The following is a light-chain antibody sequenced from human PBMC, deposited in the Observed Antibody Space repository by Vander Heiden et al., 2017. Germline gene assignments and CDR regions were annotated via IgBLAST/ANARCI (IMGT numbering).Light chain of an antibody. CDR2: KAS. CDR1: QSISIW. J-gene: IGKJ1*01. Sequence: DIQMTQSPSTLSASIGDRVTITCRASQSISIWLAWYQRKPGKAPNLLIYKASSLEGGVPSRFRGSGSGTEFTLTISSLQPDDFATYFCQQYSDYSPTFGQGTKVEIQ. V-gene: IGKV1-5*03. CDR3: QQYSDYSPT.